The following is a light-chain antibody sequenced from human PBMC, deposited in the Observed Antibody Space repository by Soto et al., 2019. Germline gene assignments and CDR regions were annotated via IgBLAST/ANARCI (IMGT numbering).Light chain of an antibody. J-gene: IGLJ2*01. CDR3: QSYDGSLGAVV. CDR2: GNT. Sequence: QSVLTQPPSVSGAPGQRVTISCTGDSSNIGATYDVHWYRQLPGTAPKLLIFGNTNRPSGVPDRFSGSKSGTSAALAISGLQPEDEAEYYCQSYDGSLGAVVFGGGTKVTVL. CDR1: SSNIGATYD. V-gene: IGLV1-40*01.